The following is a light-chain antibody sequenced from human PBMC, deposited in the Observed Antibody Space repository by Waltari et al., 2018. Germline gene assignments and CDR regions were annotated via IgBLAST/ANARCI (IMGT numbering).Light chain of an antibody. CDR2: AAS. V-gene: IGKV1-6*01. CDR1: KEVRDD. Sequence: AIQMTQSPSSLPASVGDRVTITCRERKEVRDDLGCYQQTPGKAPKLLIYAASSLQSGVPSRFSGSGSGTDFTLTISSLQPEDFATYYCLQDHNYPFTFGPGTKVDI. J-gene: IGKJ3*01. CDR3: LQDHNYPFT.